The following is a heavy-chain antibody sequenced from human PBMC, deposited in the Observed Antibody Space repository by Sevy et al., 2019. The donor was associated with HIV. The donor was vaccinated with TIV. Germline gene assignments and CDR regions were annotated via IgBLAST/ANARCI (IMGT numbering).Heavy chain of an antibody. V-gene: IGHV1-2*06. D-gene: IGHD5-18*01. Sequence: ASVKVSCKASGYTFTGYYMHWVRQAPGQGLEWMGRINPNSGGTNYAQKFQGRVTMTRDTSISTAYMELGRLRSDDTAVYYCARAGRGYSYGYPFDYWGQGTLVTVSS. J-gene: IGHJ4*02. CDR3: ARAGRGYSYGYPFDY. CDR1: GYTFTGYY. CDR2: INPNSGGT.